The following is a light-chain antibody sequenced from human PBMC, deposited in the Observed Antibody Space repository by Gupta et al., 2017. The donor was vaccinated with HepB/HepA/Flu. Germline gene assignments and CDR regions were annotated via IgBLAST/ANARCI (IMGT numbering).Light chain of an antibody. V-gene: IGLV7-46*01. J-gene: IGLJ2*01. CDR2: DTT. CDR1: TGAVTSGHS. CDR3: GLYYNGARV. Sequence: QAVVTQEPSLSVSPGGTVTLTCGSNTGAVTSGHSPYWIQQKPGHVPRTLIYDTTNKPTSTPARFSGSLLGGKAALTLSGAQTEDEAEYYCGLYYNGARVFGGGTRLPVL.